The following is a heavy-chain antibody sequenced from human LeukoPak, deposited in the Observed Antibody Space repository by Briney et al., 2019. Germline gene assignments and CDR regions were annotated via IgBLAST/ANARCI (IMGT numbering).Heavy chain of an antibody. CDR2: VYYSGST. Sequence: PSETLSLTCTVSGGSIGTYCWSWIRQPPGKGLEWIGDVYYSGSTNHNPSLKSRATISVDTFKNQFTLKLSSVTAADTAVYYCARFAMSTSGCFLCHFDYWGQGRMVTVSS. D-gene: IGHD1-26*01. CDR1: GGSIGTYC. CDR3: ARFAMSTSGCFLCHFDY. V-gene: IGHV4-59*08. J-gene: IGHJ4*02.